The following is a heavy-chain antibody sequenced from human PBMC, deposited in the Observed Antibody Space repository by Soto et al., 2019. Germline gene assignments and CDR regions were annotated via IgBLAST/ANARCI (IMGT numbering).Heavy chain of an antibody. D-gene: IGHD3-3*01. V-gene: IGHV3-30-3*01. CDR1: GFTFSSYA. CDR2: ISYDGSNK. J-gene: IGHJ4*02. CDR3: ARVRSGVRFLEWFDY. Sequence: GGSLRLSCAASGFTFSSYAMHWVRQAPGKGLEWVAVISYDGSNKYYADSVKGRFTISRDNSKNTLYLQMNSLRAEDTDVYYCARVRSGVRFLEWFDYWGQETLVTVSS.